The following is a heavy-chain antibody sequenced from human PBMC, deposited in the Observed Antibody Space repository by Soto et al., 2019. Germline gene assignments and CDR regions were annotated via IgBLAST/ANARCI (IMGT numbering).Heavy chain of an antibody. CDR2: IIPILDVT. J-gene: IGHJ3*02. CDR3: TIGSWSGEVFDI. CDR1: GGTFNTYS. Sequence: QVQLVQSGAEVKKPGSSVKVSCKASGGTFNTYSMFWVRQAPGLGLEWMGRIIPILDVTNYAHKFQGRVTLSADKSTSTVYIELSSLRSEDTALYYCTIGSWSGEVFDIWGQGTMVTVSS. D-gene: IGHD2-21*01. V-gene: IGHV1-69*02.